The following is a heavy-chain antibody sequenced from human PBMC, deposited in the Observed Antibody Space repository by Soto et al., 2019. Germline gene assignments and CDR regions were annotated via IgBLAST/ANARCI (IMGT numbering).Heavy chain of an antibody. CDR2: IYYSGST. CDR1: GGSISSYY. CDR3: ARDLRGMDV. V-gene: IGHV4-59*01. J-gene: IGHJ6*02. Sequence: QVQLQESGPGLVKPSETLSLTRTVSGGSISSYYWSWIRQPPGKGLEWIGYIYYSGSTNYNPSLKSRVTISVDTSKNQFSLRLSSVTAADTAVYYCARDLRGMDVWGQGTTVTVSS.